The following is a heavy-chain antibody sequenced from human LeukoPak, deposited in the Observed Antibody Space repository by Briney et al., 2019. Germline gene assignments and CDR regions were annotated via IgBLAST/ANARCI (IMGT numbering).Heavy chain of an antibody. Sequence: GRSLRLSCAASGFTFSSYSMNWVRQAPGKGLEWVSSISSSSSYIYYADSVKGRFTISRDNAKNSLYLQMNSLRAEDTAVYYCARVVVRGSYNWFDPWGQGTLVTVSS. V-gene: IGHV3-21*01. CDR3: ARVVVRGSYNWFDP. D-gene: IGHD3-10*01. CDR1: GFTFSSYS. CDR2: ISSSSSYI. J-gene: IGHJ5*02.